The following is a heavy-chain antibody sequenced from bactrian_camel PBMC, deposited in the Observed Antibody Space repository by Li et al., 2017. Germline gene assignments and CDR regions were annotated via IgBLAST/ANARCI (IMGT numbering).Heavy chain of an antibody. J-gene: IGHJ4*01. D-gene: IGHD5*01. V-gene: IGHV3S55*01. CDR1: GLPYGRVC. Sequence: QLVESGGGSVQAGGSLRLSCVFSGLPYGRVCMGWFRQAPGEERKAVANIDADETTSYADFVKGRFTISTDNDKNTLYLHMNSLEPEDTAMYYCGAAPFSPDSCLSALPFFYQGQGTQVTVS. CDR2: IDADETT.